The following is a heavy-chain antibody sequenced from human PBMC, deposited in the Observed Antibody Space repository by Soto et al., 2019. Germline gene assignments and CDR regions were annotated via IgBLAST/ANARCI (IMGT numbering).Heavy chain of an antibody. CDR1: GFSLSTSGVG. CDR3: AHRREITFGGVIVRGPGAFDI. V-gene: IGHV2-5*02. CDR2: IYWDDDK. D-gene: IGHD3-16*02. J-gene: IGHJ3*02. Sequence: SGPTLVNPTQTLTLTCTFSGFSLSTSGVGVGWIRQPPGKALEWLALIYWDDDKSYSASLKTRLTITKDTSENQVVLTMTNMDPVDTATYYCAHRREITFGGVIVRGPGAFDIWGQGTMVTVSS.